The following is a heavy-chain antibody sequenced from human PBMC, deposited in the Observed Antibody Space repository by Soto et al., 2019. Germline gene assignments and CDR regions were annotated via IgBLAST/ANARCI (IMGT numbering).Heavy chain of an antibody. D-gene: IGHD3-3*01. V-gene: IGHV3-15*07. CDR3: NSYPDFWGGHTPL. Sequence: EVQLVESGGGLVQPGGSLRLSCAASSFSITNTWMHWVRQAPGKGLEWVGRVKSKADGGTADYAAPVKGRFTVSRDDSKNTQYLQMNSLKMEGTAVYYCNSYPDFWGGHTPLWGQGTLVTVSS. CDR1: SFSITNTW. CDR2: VKSKADGGTA. J-gene: IGHJ4*02.